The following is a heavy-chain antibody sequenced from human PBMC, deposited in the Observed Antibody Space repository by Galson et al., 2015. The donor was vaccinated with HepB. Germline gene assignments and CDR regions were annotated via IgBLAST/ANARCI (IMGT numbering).Heavy chain of an antibody. CDR2: IKSKTDGGTT. D-gene: IGHD2-15*01. CDR1: GFTFSNAW. V-gene: IGHV3-15*01. Sequence: SLRLSCAASGFTFSNAWMSWVRQAPGKGLEWVGRIKSKTDGGTTDYAAPVKGRFTISRDDSKNTLYLQMNSLKTEDTAVYYCTTRDRDYCSGGSCYNYYYGMDVWGQGTTVTVSS. J-gene: IGHJ6*02. CDR3: TTRDRDYCSGGSCYNYYYGMDV.